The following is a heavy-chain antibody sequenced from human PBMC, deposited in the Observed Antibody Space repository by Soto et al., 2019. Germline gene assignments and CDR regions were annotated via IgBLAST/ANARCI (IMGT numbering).Heavy chain of an antibody. D-gene: IGHD3-16*01. CDR1: GGSISSSSYY. Sequence: SETLSLTCTVSGGSISSSSYYWGWIRQPPGKGLEWIGSIYYSGSTYYNPSLKSRVTISVDTSKNQFSLKLSSVTAADTAVYYCARHTGGGYYYYYMDVWGKGTTVTVSS. V-gene: IGHV4-39*01. J-gene: IGHJ6*03. CDR2: IYYSGST. CDR3: ARHTGGGYYYYYMDV.